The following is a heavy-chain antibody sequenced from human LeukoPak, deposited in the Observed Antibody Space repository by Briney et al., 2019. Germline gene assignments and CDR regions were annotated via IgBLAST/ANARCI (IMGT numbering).Heavy chain of an antibody. CDR3: ATRSYRGGAFDI. V-gene: IGHV4-59*08. CDR2: IYYSGST. Sequence: SETLSLTCTVSGGSISSYYWSWIRQPPGKGLEWIGYIYYSGSTNYNPSLKSRVTISVDTSKNQFSLKLSSVTAADTAVYYCATRSYRGGAFDIWGQGTMVTVSS. D-gene: IGHD1-1*01. CDR1: GGSISSYY. J-gene: IGHJ3*02.